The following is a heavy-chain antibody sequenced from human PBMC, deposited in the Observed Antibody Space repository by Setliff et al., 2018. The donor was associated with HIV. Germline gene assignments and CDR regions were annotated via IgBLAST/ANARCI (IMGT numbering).Heavy chain of an antibody. Sequence: NPSETLSLTCAVYGGSFSGSYWSWIRQAPGKGLEWIGEINHSGITHYNPSLETRVTMFADTSKNQFSLRLSPVTVADTAIYYCAKGPRGLGLTYYFDYWAQGSQVTVSS. CDR3: AKGPRGLGLTYYFDY. V-gene: IGHV4-34*01. J-gene: IGHJ4*02. D-gene: IGHD7-27*01. CDR2: INHSGIT. CDR1: GGSFSGSY.